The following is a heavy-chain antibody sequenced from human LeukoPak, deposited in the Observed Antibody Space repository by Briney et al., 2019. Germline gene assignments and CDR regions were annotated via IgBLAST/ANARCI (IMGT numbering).Heavy chain of an antibody. CDR3: TRGYSYGYDPYYYYGMDV. Sequence: GGSLRLSCAASGFTVSSNYMSWVRQAPGKGLEWVGFIRSKAYGGTTEYAASVKGRFTISRDDSKSIAYLQMNSLKTEDTAVYYCTRGYSYGYDPYYYYGMDVWGKGTTVTVSS. CDR2: IRSKAYGGTT. D-gene: IGHD5-18*01. V-gene: IGHV3-49*04. CDR1: GFTVSSNY. J-gene: IGHJ6*04.